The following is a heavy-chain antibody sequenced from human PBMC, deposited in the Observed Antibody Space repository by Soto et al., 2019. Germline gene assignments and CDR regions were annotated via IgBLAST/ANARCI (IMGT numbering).Heavy chain of an antibody. D-gene: IGHD3-22*01. J-gene: IGHJ4*02. CDR3: ARELNTESSAYYAFAF. CDR1: GYTFTAYG. V-gene: IGHV1-18*01. Sequence: QVQMVQSGPEVKMPGASVKVSCKTSGYTFTAYGLAWLRQAPGQRPEWMGWVSTNDDRTNYARKFQGRVTMTTDRSTPTTSMELRSLGTDDTAVYYCARELNTESSAYYAFAFGGQGTLVTVSS. CDR2: VSTNDDRT.